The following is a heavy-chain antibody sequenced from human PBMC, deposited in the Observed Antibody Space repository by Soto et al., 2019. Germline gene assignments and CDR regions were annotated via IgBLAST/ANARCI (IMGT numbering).Heavy chain of an antibody. CDR2: IYYSGST. CDR3: ARDHYYDSTGYYDY. Sequence: SETLSLTCAVSGGSITSYFWSWIRQPPGKGLEWIGYIYYSGSTKYNPSLKSRVTISVDTSKNQFSLKLSSVTAADTAVYYCARDHYYDSTGYYDYWGQGTLVTVCS. V-gene: IGHV4-59*01. D-gene: IGHD3-22*01. J-gene: IGHJ4*02. CDR1: GGSITSYF.